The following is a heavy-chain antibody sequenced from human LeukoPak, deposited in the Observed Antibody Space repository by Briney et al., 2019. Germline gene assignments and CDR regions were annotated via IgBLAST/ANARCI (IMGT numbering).Heavy chain of an antibody. CDR2: IWFDGIRK. V-gene: IGHV3-33*01. J-gene: IGHJ3*02. CDR1: GFTFSNYG. D-gene: IGHD3-22*01. Sequence: PGGSLRLSCAASGFTFSNYGMHWVRQVPGEGLEWVAAIWFDGIRKYYADSVKGRLTISRDNSKNTLYLQMNSLRAEDTAVYYCARDLEDSSPFGAFDMWGQGTMVAASS. CDR3: ARDLEDSSPFGAFDM.